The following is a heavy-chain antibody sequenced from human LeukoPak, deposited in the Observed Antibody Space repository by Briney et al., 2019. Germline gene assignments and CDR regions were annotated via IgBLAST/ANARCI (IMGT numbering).Heavy chain of an antibody. CDR3: ARFEGNDWFDP. D-gene: IGHD3-9*01. CDR2: IYYSGST. Sequence: SETLSLTCTVSGGSISSSSYYWGWIRQPPGKGLEWIGNIYYSGSTYYNPSLKSRVTISVDTSKNQFSVKLSSVTAADTAVYYCARFEGNDWFDPWGQGTLVTVSS. J-gene: IGHJ5*02. V-gene: IGHV4-39*01. CDR1: GGSISSSSYY.